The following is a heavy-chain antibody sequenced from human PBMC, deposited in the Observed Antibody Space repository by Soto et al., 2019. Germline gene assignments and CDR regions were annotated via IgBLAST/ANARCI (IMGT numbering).Heavy chain of an antibody. CDR2: TSASGGTT. Sequence: EVQLLESGGGLVQPGGSLRLSCAASGFTFTTRAMSWVRQAPGKGLQWVSGTSASGGTTYYADSVKGRLTISRDNSKNMLYLLMTSLRDDDTAVYYCTTGTQNFDYWGRGTRVTVSS. CDR1: GFTFTTRA. J-gene: IGHJ4*02. CDR3: TTGTQNFDY. V-gene: IGHV3-23*01. D-gene: IGHD3-10*01.